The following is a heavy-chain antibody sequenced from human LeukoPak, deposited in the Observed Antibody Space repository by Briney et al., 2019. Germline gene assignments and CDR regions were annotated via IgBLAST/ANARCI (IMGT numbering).Heavy chain of an antibody. CDR3: ARDGPMVRGLIIRIDAFDI. D-gene: IGHD3-10*01. Sequence: GGSLRLSCAASGFTVSGNYISWVRQSPGKGLEWVSVIYSGETTYYADSVKGRFTLSRDNFKNTVYLQMNSLRAEDTAVYYCARDGPMVRGLIIRIDAFDIWGQGTMVTVSS. CDR2: IYSGETT. CDR1: GFTVSGNY. V-gene: IGHV3-66*01. J-gene: IGHJ3*02.